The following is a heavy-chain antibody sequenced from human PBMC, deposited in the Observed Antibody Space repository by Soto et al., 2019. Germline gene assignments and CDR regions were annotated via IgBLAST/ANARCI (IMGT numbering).Heavy chain of an antibody. V-gene: IGHV3-49*03. CDR3: TRDNFRFDP. Sequence: GGSLRLSCTTSGFTFGDYAMTWFRQAPEKGLEWVGFIRSKAYDETTEYAASVKGRFIISRDDSESIAYLQMNSLQTGDTAVYYCTRDNFRFDPWGQGTLVTVS. CDR1: GFTFGDYA. CDR2: IRSKAYDETT. J-gene: IGHJ5*02.